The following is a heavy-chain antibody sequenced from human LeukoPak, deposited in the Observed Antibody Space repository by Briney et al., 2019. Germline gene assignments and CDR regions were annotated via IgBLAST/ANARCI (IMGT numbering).Heavy chain of an antibody. CDR2: FSGSGAST. D-gene: IGHD6-19*01. J-gene: IGHJ4*02. Sequence: GGSLRLSCAASGFTFSNYAMSWVRQAPGKGLEWVSAFSGSGASTYYADSVKGRFTISRDNSKNTLYLQMDSLRAEDTAVYYCAKALSRSRSIAVAGYACGFDYWGQGTLVTVSS. V-gene: IGHV3-23*01. CDR1: GFTFSNYA. CDR3: AKALSRSRSIAVAGYACGFDY.